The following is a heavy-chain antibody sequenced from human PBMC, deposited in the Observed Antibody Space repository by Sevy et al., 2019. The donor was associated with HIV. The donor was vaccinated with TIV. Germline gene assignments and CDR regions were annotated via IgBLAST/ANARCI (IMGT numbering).Heavy chain of an antibody. D-gene: IGHD2-8*01. CDR1: GFAFYDYS. Sequence: GRSLRLSCAASGFAFYDYSMSWIRPAPGKGLEWVATLSFGGGKINYAESVKGRFTIARDNSKNSFYLQKDTLGVEDTARYYCAREGCTRPHDYWGQGTRVTVSS. J-gene: IGHJ4*02. CDR2: LSFGGGKI. CDR3: AREGCTRPHDY. V-gene: IGHV3-23*01.